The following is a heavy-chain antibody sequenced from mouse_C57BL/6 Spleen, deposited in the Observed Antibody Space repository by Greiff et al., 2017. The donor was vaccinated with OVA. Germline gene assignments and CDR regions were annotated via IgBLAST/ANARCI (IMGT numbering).Heavy chain of an antibody. D-gene: IGHD2-4*01. CDR2: IDPETGGT. V-gene: IGHV1-15*01. J-gene: IGHJ4*01. CDR1: GYTFTDYE. Sequence: VQLQQSGAELVRPGASVTLSCKASGYTFTDYEMHWVKQTPVHGLEWIGAIDPETGGTAYNQKFKGKAILTADKSSSTAYMELRSLTSEDSAVYYCTRSRGDYDGYYAMDYWGQGTSVTVSS. CDR3: TRSRGDYDGYYAMDY.